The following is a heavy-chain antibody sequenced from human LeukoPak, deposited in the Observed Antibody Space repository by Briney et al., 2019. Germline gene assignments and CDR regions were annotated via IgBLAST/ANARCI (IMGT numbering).Heavy chain of an antibody. CDR3: ARYDDRWLQFFDY. Sequence: PGGSLRLSCAASGFTVSSNYMSWVRQAPGKGLEWVSVIYSGGSTYYADSVKGRFTISRDNSKNTLYLQMNSLRAEDTAVYYCARYDDRWLQFFDYWGQGTLVTVSS. CDR1: GFTVSSNY. CDR2: IYSGGST. V-gene: IGHV3-53*01. D-gene: IGHD5-24*01. J-gene: IGHJ4*02.